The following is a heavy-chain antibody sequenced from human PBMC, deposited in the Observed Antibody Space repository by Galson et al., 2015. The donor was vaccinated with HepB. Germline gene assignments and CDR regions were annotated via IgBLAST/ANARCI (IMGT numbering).Heavy chain of an antibody. CDR3: ARVAASDYGDHAHFDY. J-gene: IGHJ4*02. D-gene: IGHD4-17*01. CDR1: GFTFSDYY. Sequence: SLRLSCAASGFTFSDYYMSWIRQAPGKGLEWVSYISSSATYTNYADSVKGRFTISRDNAKNSLHIQMNSLRAEDTAVYYCARVAASDYGDHAHFDYWGQGTLVTVSS. V-gene: IGHV3-11*06. CDR2: ISSSATYT.